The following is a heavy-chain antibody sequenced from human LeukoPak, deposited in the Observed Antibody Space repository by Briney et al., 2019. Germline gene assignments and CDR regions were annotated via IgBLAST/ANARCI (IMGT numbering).Heavy chain of an antibody. J-gene: IGHJ4*02. CDR2: INHSGST. V-gene: IGHV4-34*01. CDR3: ARGKAVAGTPFDY. Sequence: SETLSLTCAVYGGSFSGYYWSWIRQPPGKGLEWIGEINHSGSTNYNPSLKSRVTMSVDTSKNQFSLKLSSVTAADTAVYYCARGKAVAGTPFDYWGQGTLVTVSS. CDR1: GGSFSGYY. D-gene: IGHD6-19*01.